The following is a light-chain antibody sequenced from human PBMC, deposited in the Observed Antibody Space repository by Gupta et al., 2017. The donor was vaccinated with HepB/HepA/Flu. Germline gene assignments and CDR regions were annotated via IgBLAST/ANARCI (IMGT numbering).Light chain of an antibody. CDR3: SSDTGSNSLYV. CDR1: GSDGGGFNY. Sequence: QYAQTQPASVSGSPGQTITIAFTGTGSDGGGFNYVSWYQQHPFKAPNLMIYDLSNRASGVSDRFSGSRAGNTATLTITGLQAEDEANYWCSSDTGSNSLYVFGSGTKVTVL. J-gene: IGLJ1*01. CDR2: DLS. V-gene: IGLV2-14*03.